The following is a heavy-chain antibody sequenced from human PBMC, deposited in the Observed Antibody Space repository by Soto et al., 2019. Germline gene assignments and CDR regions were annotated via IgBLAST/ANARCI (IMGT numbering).Heavy chain of an antibody. J-gene: IGHJ4*02. D-gene: IGHD3-22*01. V-gene: IGHV1-2*04. CDR1: GYTFTGYY. Sequence: ASVKVSCKASGYTFTGYYMHWVRQAPGQGLEWMGWINPNSGGTNYAQKFQGWVTMTRDTSISTAYMELSRLRSDDTAVYYCARGKEVVSGYPPLDFDYWGQGTLVTVYS. CDR2: INPNSGGT. CDR3: ARGKEVVSGYPPLDFDY.